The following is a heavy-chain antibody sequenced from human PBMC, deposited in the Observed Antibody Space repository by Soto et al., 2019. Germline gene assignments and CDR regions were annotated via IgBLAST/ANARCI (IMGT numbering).Heavy chain of an antibody. CDR3: AREYYDFWSGLTKCYYYYGTDV. J-gene: IGHJ6*02. D-gene: IGHD3-3*01. CDR2: IIPIFGTA. CDR1: GGTFSSYA. Sequence: QVQLVQSGAEVKKPGSSVKVSCKASGGTFSSYAISWVRQAPGQGLEWMGGIIPIFGTANYAQKFQGRVTITADKSTSTAYMELSSLRSEDTAVYYCAREYYDFWSGLTKCYYYYGTDVWGQGTTVTVSS. V-gene: IGHV1-69*06.